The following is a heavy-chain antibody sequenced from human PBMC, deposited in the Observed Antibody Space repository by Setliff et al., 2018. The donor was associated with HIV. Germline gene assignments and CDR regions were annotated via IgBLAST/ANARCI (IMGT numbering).Heavy chain of an antibody. CDR1: GGSISSSSYY. V-gene: IGHV4-39*07. Sequence: PSETLSLTCTVSGGSISSSSYYWGWIRQPPGKGLEWIGSIYYSGSTYYNPSLKGRVTISVDTSKNQFSLKLTSVTAADTAVYYCAREVRWELPQGFDHWGQGSQVTVSS. D-gene: IGHD1-26*01. CDR2: IYYSGST. J-gene: IGHJ4*02. CDR3: AREVRWELPQGFDH.